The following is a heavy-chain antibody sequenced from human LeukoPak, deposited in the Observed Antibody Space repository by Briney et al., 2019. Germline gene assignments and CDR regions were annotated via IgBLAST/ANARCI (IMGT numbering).Heavy chain of an antibody. J-gene: IGHJ5*02. CDR2: INSDGSST. D-gene: IGHD3-22*01. Sequence: GGSLRLSCAASGFTFSSYWMHWVRRGPGKGLVWVSRINSDGSSTSYADSVKGRFTISRDNAKNTLYLQMNSLRAEDTAVYYCARGGDSSAFNWFDPWGQGTLVTVSS. CDR3: ARGGDSSAFNWFDP. V-gene: IGHV3-74*01. CDR1: GFTFSSYW.